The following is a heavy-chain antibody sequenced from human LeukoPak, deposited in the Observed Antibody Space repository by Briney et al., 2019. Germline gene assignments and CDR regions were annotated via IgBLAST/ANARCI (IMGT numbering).Heavy chain of an antibody. CDR3: ARTPSGYYDSSGSIPDY. J-gene: IGHJ4*02. CDR2: IYPGDSDT. Sequence: GGSLEISWQGSGYRFTSYWIGWVRPLPGKGLEWMGIIYPGDSDTRYSPSFQGQVTISADKSISTAYLQWSSLKASDTAMYYCARTPSGYYDSSGSIPDYWGQGTLVTVSS. D-gene: IGHD3-22*01. CDR1: GYRFTSYW. V-gene: IGHV5-51*01.